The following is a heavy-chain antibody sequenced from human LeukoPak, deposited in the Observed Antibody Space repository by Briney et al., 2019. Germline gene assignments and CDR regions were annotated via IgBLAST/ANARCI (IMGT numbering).Heavy chain of an antibody. J-gene: IGHJ3*02. Sequence: SETLSLTCTVSGGSLSSYYWSWIRQPPGKGLEWIGYVYYSGSTNYNPSLKSRVTMSVDTSKNQFSLKLSSVTAADTAVYYCARGRAHYDILTGHDAFDIWGQGTMVTVSS. D-gene: IGHD3-9*01. V-gene: IGHV4-59*01. CDR3: ARGRAHYDILTGHDAFDI. CDR1: GGSLSSYY. CDR2: VYYSGST.